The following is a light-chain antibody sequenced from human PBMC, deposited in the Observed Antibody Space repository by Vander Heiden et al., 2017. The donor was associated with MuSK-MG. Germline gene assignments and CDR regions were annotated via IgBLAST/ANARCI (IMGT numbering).Light chain of an antibody. J-gene: IGKJ4*01. CDR1: QPISNY. CDR2: ATV. Sequence: DIQMTQSPSSLSASVGDRVTISCRASQPISNYLNWYQQKPGKAPKLLIYATVTLQSGVPVRFSGSGSGTDFTLTISSLQPEDFASYYCQQSFSTPLTFGGGTKVEIK. V-gene: IGKV1-39*01. CDR3: QQSFSTPLT.